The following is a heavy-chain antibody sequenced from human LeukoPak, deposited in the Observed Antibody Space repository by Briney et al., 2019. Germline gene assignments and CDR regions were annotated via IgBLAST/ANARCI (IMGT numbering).Heavy chain of an antibody. CDR2: IKQDGSEK. J-gene: IGHJ1*01. D-gene: IGHD1-26*01. CDR1: GFTFSSYW. Sequence: PGGSLRLSCAASGFTFSSYWMSWVRQAPGKGLEWVANIKQDGSEKYYVDSVKGRFTISRDNAKNTLFLQMNSLRAEDTAVYYCARDSAGRHTKKYFQHWGQGTLVTVSS. CDR3: ARDSAGRHTKKYFQH. V-gene: IGHV3-7*01.